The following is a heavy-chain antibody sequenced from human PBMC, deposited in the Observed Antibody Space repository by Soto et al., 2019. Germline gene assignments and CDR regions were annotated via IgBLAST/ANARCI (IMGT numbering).Heavy chain of an antibody. Sequence: GESLKISCKGSGYSFTSYWIGWVRQMPGKGLELMGIIYPSDSDTRYRPSFQGQVTISADKSISSAYLQWSSLRASDTAMYYCARGGVSTRTFDYWGQGTPVTVYS. V-gene: IGHV5-51*01. CDR1: GYSFTSYW. CDR3: ARGGVSTRTFDY. CDR2: IYPSDSDT. D-gene: IGHD3-3*01. J-gene: IGHJ4*02.